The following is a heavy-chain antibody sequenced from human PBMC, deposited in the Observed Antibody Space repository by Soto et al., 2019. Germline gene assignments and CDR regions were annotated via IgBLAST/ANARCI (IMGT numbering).Heavy chain of an antibody. CDR3: ARVVAATEDWFDP. V-gene: IGHV4-59*01. Sequence: SETLSLTCTVSGGSISSYYWSWLRQPPGKGLEWIGYIYYSGSTNYNPSLKSRVTISVDTSKNQFSLKLSSVTAADTAVYYCARVVAATEDWFDPWGQGTLVTVSS. D-gene: IGHD2-15*01. J-gene: IGHJ5*02. CDR1: GGSISSYY. CDR2: IYYSGST.